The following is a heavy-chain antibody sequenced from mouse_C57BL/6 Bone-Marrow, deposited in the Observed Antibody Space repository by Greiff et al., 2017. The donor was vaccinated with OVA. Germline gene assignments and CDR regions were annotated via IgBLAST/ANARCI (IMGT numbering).Heavy chain of an antibody. V-gene: IGHV5-17*01. Sequence: EVHLVESGGGLVKPGGSLKLSCAASGFTFSDYGMHWVRQAPEKGLEWVAYISSGSSTIYYADTVKGRFTISRDNATNTLFLQMTSLRSEDTAMYYCAKLGGRGYYAMDYWGQGTSVTVSS. J-gene: IGHJ4*01. CDR1: GFTFSDYG. CDR3: AKLGGRGYYAMDY. D-gene: IGHD4-1*01. CDR2: ISSGSSTI.